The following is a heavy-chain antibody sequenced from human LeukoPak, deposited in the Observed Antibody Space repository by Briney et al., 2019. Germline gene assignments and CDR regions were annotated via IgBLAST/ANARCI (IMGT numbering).Heavy chain of an antibody. J-gene: IGHJ3*02. CDR3: ARGVAGPSNDAFDI. Sequence: SETLSLTCAVYGGSFSGYYWSWIRQPPGKGLEWIGEINHSGSTNYNPSLKSRVTISVGTSKNQFSLKLSSVTAADTAVYYCARGVAGPSNDAFDIWGQGAMVTVSS. D-gene: IGHD6-19*01. CDR2: INHSGST. V-gene: IGHV4-34*01. CDR1: GGSFSGYY.